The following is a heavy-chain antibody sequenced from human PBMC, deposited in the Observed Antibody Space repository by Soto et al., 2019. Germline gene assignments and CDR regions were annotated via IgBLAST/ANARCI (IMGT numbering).Heavy chain of an antibody. CDR2: IYNSETT. CDR3: ASGLGTVTRFTY. CDR1: GVSISSGDYY. V-gene: IGHV4-30-4*01. Sequence: QVQLQESGPGLVKPSQTLSLTCSVSGVSISSGDYYWTWIRQPPGKGLEWIGYIYNSETTHYNPSLKSRVTMSVDTSKNQFSLNLTSVTVAHTAVYYCASGLGTVTRFTYWGQGTLVTVSS. D-gene: IGHD4-17*01. J-gene: IGHJ1*01.